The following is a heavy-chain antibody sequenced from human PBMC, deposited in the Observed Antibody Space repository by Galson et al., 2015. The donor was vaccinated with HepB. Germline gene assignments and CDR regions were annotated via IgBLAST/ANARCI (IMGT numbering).Heavy chain of an antibody. CDR2: ISGSGGV. Sequence: SLRLSCAASGFSHTEYAMSWVRQAPGKGLEWVSSISGSGGVYYADSVEGRFTISRDIFKSNLYLQMNNLRTEETAVYYCSGQYYYESSGYLDGGYWGQGTLVTVHS. J-gene: IGHJ4*02. V-gene: IGHV3-23*01. CDR3: SGQYYYESSGYLDGGY. CDR1: GFSHTEYA. D-gene: IGHD3-22*01.